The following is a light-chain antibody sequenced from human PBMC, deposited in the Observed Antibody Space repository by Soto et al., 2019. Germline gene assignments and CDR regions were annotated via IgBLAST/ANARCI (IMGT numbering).Light chain of an antibody. CDR2: EVS. CDR1: SSDVGSYNL. J-gene: IGLJ1*01. V-gene: IGLV2-23*02. CDR3: CSYAGSYTFEV. Sequence: QSVLTQPASVSGSPGQSITISCTGTSSDVGSYNLVSWYQQHPGKAPKLIISEVSKRPSGVSNRFSGSKSGYTASLTISGLQAEDEADYYCCSYAGSYTFEVFGTGTKVTVL.